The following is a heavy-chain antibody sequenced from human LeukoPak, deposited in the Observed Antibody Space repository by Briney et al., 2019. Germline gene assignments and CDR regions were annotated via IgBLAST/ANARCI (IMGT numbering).Heavy chain of an antibody. CDR3: ARTFAVGATSDY. V-gene: IGHV3-48*03. Sequence: GGSLRLSCAASGFTFSSYEMNWVRQAPGKGLEGVSYISSSGSTIYYADSVKGRFTISRDNAKNSLYLQMNSLRAEDTAVYYCARTFAVGATSDYWGQGTLVTVSS. D-gene: IGHD1-26*01. J-gene: IGHJ4*02. CDR2: ISSSGSTI. CDR1: GFTFSSYE.